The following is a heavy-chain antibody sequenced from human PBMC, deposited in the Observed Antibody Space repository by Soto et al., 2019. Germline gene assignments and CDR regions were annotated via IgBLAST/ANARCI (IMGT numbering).Heavy chain of an antibody. CDR2: IYYSWST. CDR3: ARVRYDILTGYYPFDY. Sequence: SETLSLTCTVSGGSISSSSYYWGWIRQPPGKGPEWIGNIYYSWSTNYNPSLKSRVTLSVDTSKYQFSLKLSSVTAADTALYYCARVRYDILTGYYPFDYWGQGTLVTVSS. V-gene: IGHV4-39*07. J-gene: IGHJ4*02. D-gene: IGHD3-9*01. CDR1: GGSISSSSYY.